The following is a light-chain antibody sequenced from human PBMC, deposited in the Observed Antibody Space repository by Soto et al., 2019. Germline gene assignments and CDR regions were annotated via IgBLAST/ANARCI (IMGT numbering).Light chain of an antibody. CDR2: QDT. Sequence: SYELTQPPSVSVSPGQTASITCFGDELGDKYAFWYQQKPGQSPVLVISQDTERPSGIPERFYGSNSGNTATLTISGTQAMDEADYYCQAWDTSTVVFGGGTKLTVL. CDR3: QAWDTSTVV. V-gene: IGLV3-1*01. J-gene: IGLJ2*01. CDR1: ELGDKY.